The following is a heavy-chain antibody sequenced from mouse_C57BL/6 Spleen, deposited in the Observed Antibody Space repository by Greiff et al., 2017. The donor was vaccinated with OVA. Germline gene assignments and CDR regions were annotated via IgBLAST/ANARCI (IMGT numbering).Heavy chain of an antibody. Sequence: VQLQQSGAELVRPGASVTLSCKASGYTFTDYEMHWVKQTPVHGLEWIGAIDPETGGTAYNQKFKGKAILTADKSSSTAYMELRSLTSEDSAVYYCTRGNWDKIAYWGQGTLVTVSA. CDR1: GYTFTDYE. J-gene: IGHJ3*01. D-gene: IGHD4-1*01. V-gene: IGHV1-15*01. CDR2: IDPETGGT. CDR3: TRGNWDKIAY.